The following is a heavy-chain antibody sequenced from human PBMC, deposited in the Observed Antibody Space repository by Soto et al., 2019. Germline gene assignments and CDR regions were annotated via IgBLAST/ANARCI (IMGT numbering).Heavy chain of an antibody. Sequence: GASVKVSCQASGGTFSSYAISWVRQAPGQGLEWMGGIIPILGTANYAQKFQGRVTITADESTSTAYMELSSLRSEDTAVYYCARVRGVVAAPRDGRYYYGMDVWGQATKVTVSS. CDR2: IIPILGTA. CDR1: GGTFSSYA. V-gene: IGHV1-69*01. D-gene: IGHD2-15*01. J-gene: IGHJ6*02. CDR3: ARVRGVVAAPRDGRYYYGMDV.